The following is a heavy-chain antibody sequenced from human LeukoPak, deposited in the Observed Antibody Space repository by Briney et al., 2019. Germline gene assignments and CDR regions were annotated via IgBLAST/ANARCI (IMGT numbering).Heavy chain of an antibody. J-gene: IGHJ6*03. Sequence: GGSLRLSCAASGFTFSSYAMHWVRQAPGKGLEWVAVISYDGSNKYYADSVKGRFTISRDNSKNTLYLQMNSLRAEDTAVYYCGKGGAVSSKSITMIRGTRRYYYYMDVWGKGTTVTISS. CDR2: ISYDGSNK. CDR1: GFTFSSYA. V-gene: IGHV3-30*04. D-gene: IGHD3-10*01. CDR3: GKGGAVSSKSITMIRGTRRYYYYMDV.